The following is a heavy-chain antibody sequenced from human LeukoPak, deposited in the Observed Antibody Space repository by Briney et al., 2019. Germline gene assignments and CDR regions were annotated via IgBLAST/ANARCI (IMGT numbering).Heavy chain of an antibody. CDR1: GGSISSYY. CDR3: ARDSSGWPNQNWFDP. CDR2: IYTSGST. J-gene: IGHJ5*02. V-gene: IGHV4-4*07. Sequence: SETLSLTCTVSGGSISSYYWSWIRQPAGKGLEWIGRIYTSGSTNYNPSLKSRVTMTLDTSKNQFSLKLSSVTAADTAVYYCARDSSGWPNQNWFDPWGQGTLVTVSS. D-gene: IGHD6-19*01.